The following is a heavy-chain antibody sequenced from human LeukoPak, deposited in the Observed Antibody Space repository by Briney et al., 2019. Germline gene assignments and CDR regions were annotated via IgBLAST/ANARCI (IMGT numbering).Heavy chain of an antibody. D-gene: IGHD3-22*01. J-gene: IGHJ3*01. V-gene: IGHV3-48*03. CDR3: GRGGSSGYNYNAFDV. Sequence: QPGRCLRLSWAAAGFTVRSYEMNWVRQGPGKWLEWVSYCGISSYTIYNADSANARYTISRDIAKSSLYLQMNSLSPEDTAVYYCGRGGSSGYNYNAFDVWGQGTRVTVSS. CDR1: GFTVRSYE. CDR2: CGISSYTI.